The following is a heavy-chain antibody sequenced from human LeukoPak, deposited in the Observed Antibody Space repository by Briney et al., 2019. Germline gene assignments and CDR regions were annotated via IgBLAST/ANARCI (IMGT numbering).Heavy chain of an antibody. V-gene: IGHV3-23*01. CDR1: GFTFSSYA. CDR3: AKDPYDSSGYYYDDAFDI. CDR2: ISGSGGST. D-gene: IGHD3-22*01. Sequence: GGSLRLSCAASGFTFSSYAMSWVRQAPGKGLEWVSAISGSGGSTYYADSVKGRFTISRDNSKNTLYLQMNSLRAEDTAVYYCAKDPYDSSGYYYDDAFDIWAKGQWSPSLQ. J-gene: IGHJ3*02.